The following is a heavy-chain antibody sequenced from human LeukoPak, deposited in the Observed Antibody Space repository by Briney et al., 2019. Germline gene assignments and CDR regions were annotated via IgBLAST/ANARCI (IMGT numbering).Heavy chain of an antibody. D-gene: IGHD3-22*01. V-gene: IGHV3-21*03. CDR2: ISSSSSYK. CDR3: ARGIVVVNPFDY. CDR1: GFTFSSYS. J-gene: IGHJ4*02. Sequence: GGSLRLSCAGSGFTFSSYSMNWVRQAPGKGLEWVSSISSSSSYKYYADSVKGRFTISRDNAKNSLYLQMNSLRAEDTAVYYCARGIVVVNPFDYWGQGTLVSVSS.